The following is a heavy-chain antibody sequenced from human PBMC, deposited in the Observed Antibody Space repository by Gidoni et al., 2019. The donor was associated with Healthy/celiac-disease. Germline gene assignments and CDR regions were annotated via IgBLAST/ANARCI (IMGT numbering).Heavy chain of an antibody. Sequence: QVQLVQSGAEVKKPGASVKVSCKASGYTFTSYAINWVRQATGQGLEWMGWMNPNSGNTGYAQKFQGRVTMTRNTSISTAYMELSSLRSEDTAVYYCARGSIAGYCSSTSCYNPLFDYWGQGTLVTVSS. CDR3: ARGSIAGYCSSTSCYNPLFDY. D-gene: IGHD2-2*02. V-gene: IGHV1-8*01. CDR2: MNPNSGNT. CDR1: GYTFTSYA. J-gene: IGHJ4*02.